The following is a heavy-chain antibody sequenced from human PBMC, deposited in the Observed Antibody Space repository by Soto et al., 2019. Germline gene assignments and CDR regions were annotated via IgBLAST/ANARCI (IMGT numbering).Heavy chain of an antibody. Sequence: QVQLVQSGAEVKKPGASVKVSCKASGYTFTSYGISWVRQAPGQGLEWMGWISAYNGNTNYAQKLQGRVTMTTDTSTSTSYMELRSQTSDDTAVYYCARESETTISGYYFDYWGQGTLVTVSS. CDR3: ARESETTISGYYFDY. CDR2: ISAYNGNT. J-gene: IGHJ4*02. CDR1: GYTFTSYG. V-gene: IGHV1-18*01. D-gene: IGHD5-12*01.